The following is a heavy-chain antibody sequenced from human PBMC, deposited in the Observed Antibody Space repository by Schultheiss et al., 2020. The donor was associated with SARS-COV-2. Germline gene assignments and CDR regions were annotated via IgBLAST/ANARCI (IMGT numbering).Heavy chain of an antibody. V-gene: IGHV4-38-2*01. CDR3: ARAGGNPNTYYDYVWGSYRSGYFDY. CDR1: GYSISSGYY. J-gene: IGHJ4*02. Sequence: SETLSLTCAVSGYSISSGYYWGWIRQPPGKGLEWIGSIYHSGSTYYNPSLKSRVTISVDTSKNQFSLKLSSVTAADTAVYYCARAGGNPNTYYDYVWGSYRSGYFDYWGQGTLVTVSS. CDR2: IYHSGST. D-gene: IGHD3-16*02.